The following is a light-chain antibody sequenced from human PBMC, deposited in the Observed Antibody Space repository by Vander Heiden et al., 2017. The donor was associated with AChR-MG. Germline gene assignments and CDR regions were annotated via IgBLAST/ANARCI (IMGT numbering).Light chain of an antibody. CDR3: QQSYSTPHPT. V-gene: IGKV1-39*01. J-gene: IGKJ2*01. CDR2: AAS. CDR1: QSISSY. Sequence: IHMTPSPSSLSASVGDRGTSTCRASQSISSYLNWYQQKPGKAPKLLIYAASSLQSGVPSRFSGSGSGTDFTLTISSLQPEDFATYYCQQSYSTPHPTFGQGTKLEIK.